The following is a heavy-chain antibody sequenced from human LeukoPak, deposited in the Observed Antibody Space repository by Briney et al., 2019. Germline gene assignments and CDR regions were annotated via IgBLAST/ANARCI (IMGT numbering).Heavy chain of an antibody. CDR1: GGSISSGGYY. D-gene: IGHD6-13*01. CDR2: IYYSGST. Sequence: SETLSLTCTVSGGSISSGGYYWSWIRQHPGKGLEWIGYIYYSGSTYYNPSLKSRVTISVDTSKNQFSLKLSSVTAADTAVYYCAREGIAAAGDYYYYMDVWGKGTTVTVSS. J-gene: IGHJ6*03. V-gene: IGHV4-31*03. CDR3: AREGIAAAGDYYYYMDV.